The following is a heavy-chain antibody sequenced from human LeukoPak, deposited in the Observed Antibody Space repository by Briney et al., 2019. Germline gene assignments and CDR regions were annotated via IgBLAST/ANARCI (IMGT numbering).Heavy chain of an antibody. Sequence: PSETLSLTCTVSGGSITRSIYHWGWIRQPPGKGLEWIGSIYYSGSTYYNPSLKSRVTISVDTSKNQFSLRLDSVTAADTAVYYCARDQPVGSGSWRGTWFDPWGQGTLVTVSS. CDR1: GGSITRSIYH. V-gene: IGHV4-39*02. D-gene: IGHD3-10*01. CDR2: IYYSGST. CDR3: ARDQPVGSGSWRGTWFDP. J-gene: IGHJ5*02.